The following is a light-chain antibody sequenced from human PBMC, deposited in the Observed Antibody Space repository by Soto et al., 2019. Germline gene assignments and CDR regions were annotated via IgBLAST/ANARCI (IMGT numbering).Light chain of an antibody. J-gene: IGLJ1*01. Sequence: QSPRSQPASVSVSPGQSITISCTGTSSDIGSYNYVALYQQFPGKTPKLIIYEVRNRPSGVSFRFSGSKSGNTASLTISGLQAEDEADYYCISYRGSDTSYVFGTGTKVTVL. CDR3: ISYRGSDTSYV. V-gene: IGLV2-14*01. CDR2: EVR. CDR1: SSDIGSYNY.